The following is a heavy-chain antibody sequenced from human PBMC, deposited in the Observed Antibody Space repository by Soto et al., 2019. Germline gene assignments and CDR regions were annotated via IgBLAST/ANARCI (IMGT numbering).Heavy chain of an antibody. CDR1: GFTFSSYW. CDR2: INSDGSST. Sequence: GGSLRLSCAASGFTFSSYWMHWVRQAPGKGLVWVSRINSDGSSTSYADSVKGRFTISRDNAKNTLYLQMNSLRAEDTAVYYCARVHDYYDSSGYYENFDYWGQGTLVTVSS. CDR3: ARVHDYYDSSGYYENFDY. D-gene: IGHD3-22*01. V-gene: IGHV3-74*01. J-gene: IGHJ4*02.